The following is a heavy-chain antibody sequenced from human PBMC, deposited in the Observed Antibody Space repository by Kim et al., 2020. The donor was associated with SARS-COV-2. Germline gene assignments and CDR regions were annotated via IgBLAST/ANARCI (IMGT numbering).Heavy chain of an antibody. J-gene: IGHJ4*02. V-gene: IGHV3-49*02. CDR3: TRNDFWSGYYFDY. Sequence: YAASGKGRFTISRDDSKSIAYLQMNSLKTEDTAVYYCTRNDFWSGYYFDYWGQGTLVTVSS. D-gene: IGHD3-3*01.